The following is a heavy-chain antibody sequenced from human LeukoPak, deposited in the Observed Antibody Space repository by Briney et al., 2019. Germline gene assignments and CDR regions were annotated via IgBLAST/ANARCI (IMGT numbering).Heavy chain of an antibody. CDR1: GYSFTSYW. CDR3: ARHYYDYVWGSYGIDY. J-gene: IGHJ4*02. D-gene: IGHD3-16*01. Sequence: GESLKISCKGSGYSFTSYWIGWVRQMPGKGLEGMGIIYPGDSDTRDSPSFQGQVTISADKSISTAYLQWSSLKASDTAMYYCARHYYDYVWGSYGIDYWGQGTLVTVSS. V-gene: IGHV5-51*01. CDR2: IYPGDSDT.